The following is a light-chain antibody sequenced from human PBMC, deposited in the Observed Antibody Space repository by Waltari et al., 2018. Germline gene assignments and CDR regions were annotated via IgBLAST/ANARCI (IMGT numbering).Light chain of an antibody. CDR2: LGS. J-gene: IGKJ1*01. Sequence: DIVMTPSQLTIPVHHGEPAAISCTSSQSLLHSNGYNYLDWYLQKPGQSPQLLIYLGSNRASGVPDRFSGSGSGTDFTLKISRVEAEDVGVYYCMQALQTPWTFGQGTKVEIK. CDR3: MQALQTPWT. CDR1: QSLLHSNGYNY. V-gene: IGKV2-28*01.